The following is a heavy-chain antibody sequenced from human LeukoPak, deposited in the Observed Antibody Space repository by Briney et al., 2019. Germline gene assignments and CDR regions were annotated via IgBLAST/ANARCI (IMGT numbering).Heavy chain of an antibody. CDR3: ANDLGVPAAQRQGYYYGMDV. D-gene: IGHD2-2*01. CDR2: ISYDGSYK. V-gene: IGHV3-30*18. J-gene: IGHJ6*02. Sequence: GGSLRLSCAASGFTFSSFGMHWVRQAPGKGLEWVAVISYDGSYKSSADSVKVRFTISRDNSKNMLYLQMNSLRVEDTAVYYCANDLGVPAAQRQGYYYGMDVWGQGTTVTVSS. CDR1: GFTFSSFG.